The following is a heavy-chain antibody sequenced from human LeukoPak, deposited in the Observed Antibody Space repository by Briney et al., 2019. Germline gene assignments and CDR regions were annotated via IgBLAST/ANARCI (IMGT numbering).Heavy chain of an antibody. Sequence: PSETLSLNCTVSGGSISSYYWSWIRQPAGKGLEWIGYIYDSGSTNYNPSLKSRVTISVDTSKKQFSLKLSSVTAADTAVYYCAGDLGYFQYWGQGTLVTVSS. CDR2: IYDSGST. V-gene: IGHV4-59*01. CDR3: AGDLGYFQY. CDR1: GGSISSYY. J-gene: IGHJ1*01.